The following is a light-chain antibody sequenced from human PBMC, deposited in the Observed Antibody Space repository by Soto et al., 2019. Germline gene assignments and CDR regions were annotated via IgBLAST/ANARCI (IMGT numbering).Light chain of an antibody. V-gene: IGLV1-40*01. J-gene: IGLJ2*01. CDR3: QSYDSSLSAVV. Sequence: QAVVTQSPSVSGAPGQRVTISCTGSSSNIGAGYDVHWYQQLPGTAPKLLIYGNSNRPSGVPDRFSGSKSGTSASLAITGLQAEDEADYYCQSYDSSLSAVVFCGGTKLTVL. CDR2: GNS. CDR1: SSNIGAGYD.